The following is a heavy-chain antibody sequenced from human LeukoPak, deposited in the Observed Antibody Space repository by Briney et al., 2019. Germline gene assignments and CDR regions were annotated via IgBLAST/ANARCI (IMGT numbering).Heavy chain of an antibody. J-gene: IGHJ3*02. V-gene: IGHV3-7*03. Sequence: AGGSLRLSCAASGFTFSSYWMSWVRQAPGKGLEWVANIKQDGSEKYYVDSVKGRFTISRDNAKNSLYLQMNSLRAEDTAVYYCARDECGGDCYSDAFDIWGQGTVVTVSS. CDR2: IKQDGSEK. CDR1: GFTFSSYW. D-gene: IGHD2-21*02. CDR3: ARDECGGDCYSDAFDI.